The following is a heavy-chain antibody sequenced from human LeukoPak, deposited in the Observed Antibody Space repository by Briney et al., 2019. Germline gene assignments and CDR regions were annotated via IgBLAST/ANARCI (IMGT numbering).Heavy chain of an antibody. J-gene: IGHJ4*02. CDR2: ISGGGGVT. CDR3: ASRSPG. CDR1: GFTFSTSG. Sequence: PGGSLRLSCAASGFTFSTSGMSWVRQAPRKGLEWVSSISGGGGVTYYADSVEGLFTISRDNSKNTVYLQMNSLRAEDTAVYYCASRSPGWGQGPLVTISS. D-gene: IGHD3-16*02. V-gene: IGHV3-23*01.